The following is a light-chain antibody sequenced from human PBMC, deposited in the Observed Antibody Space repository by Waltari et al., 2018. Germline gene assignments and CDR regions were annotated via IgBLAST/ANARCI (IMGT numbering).Light chain of an antibody. Sequence: QSALTQPASVSGSPGQSITISCTGISSDLADYNYVSWYRQFSGKAPKLIIYDGNSRPSGISKRFSGSKSGNTASLVISGLQAEDEADYYCVSYTLNTNFYVFGTGTKVTVL. CDR3: VSYTLNTNFYV. CDR1: SSDLADYNY. V-gene: IGLV2-14*03. CDR2: DGN. J-gene: IGLJ1*01.